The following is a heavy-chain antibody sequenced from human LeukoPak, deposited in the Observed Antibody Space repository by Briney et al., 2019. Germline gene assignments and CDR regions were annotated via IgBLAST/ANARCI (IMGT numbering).Heavy chain of an antibody. CDR2: ISYDGSNK. D-gene: IGHD5-18*01. CDR1: AFIFSGHW. Sequence: GGSLRLSCEGSAFIFSGHWMNWVRQTPGKGLEWVAVISYDGSNKYYADSVKGRFTISRDNSKNTLYLQMNSLRAEDTAVYYCARAEWIQLWFIDYWGQGTLVTVSS. CDR3: ARAEWIQLWFIDY. V-gene: IGHV3-30*03. J-gene: IGHJ4*02.